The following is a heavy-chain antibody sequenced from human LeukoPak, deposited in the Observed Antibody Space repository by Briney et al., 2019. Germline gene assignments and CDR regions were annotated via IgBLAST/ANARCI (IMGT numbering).Heavy chain of an antibody. D-gene: IGHD6-6*01. J-gene: IGHJ4*02. CDR1: GYTFTSYY. Sequence: GASVKVSCKASGYTFTSYYMHWVRQAPGQGLEWMGIINPSGGSTSYAQKFQGRVTMTRDTSTSTVYMELSSLRSEDTAVYYCARGEPGLFSSSFLVGYWGQGTLVTVSS. V-gene: IGHV1-46*01. CDR3: ARGEPGLFSSSFLVGY. CDR2: INPSGGST.